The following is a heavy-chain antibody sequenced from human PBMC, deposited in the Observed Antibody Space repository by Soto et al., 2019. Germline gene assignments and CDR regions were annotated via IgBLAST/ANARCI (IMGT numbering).Heavy chain of an antibody. J-gene: IGHJ4*02. V-gene: IGHV4-59*01. CDR3: ARTTAVPNTLRSRYFFDY. CDR1: GGSISSYY. Sequence: KTSETLSLTCTVSGGSISSYYWSWIRQPPGKGLEWIGYIYYSGTTNYNPSLKSRVTISVDLSKNQFSLRLSSVTTADTALYYCARTTAVPNTLRSRYFFDYWGQGTLVTVSS. CDR2: IYYSGTT. D-gene: IGHD4-17*01.